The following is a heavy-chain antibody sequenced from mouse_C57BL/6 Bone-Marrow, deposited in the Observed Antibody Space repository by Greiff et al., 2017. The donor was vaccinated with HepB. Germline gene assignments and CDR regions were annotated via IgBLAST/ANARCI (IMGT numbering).Heavy chain of an antibody. CDR3: ATMVTTGYFDY. CDR2: ISSGSSTI. V-gene: IGHV5-17*01. Sequence: VQLQQSGGGLVKPGGSLKLSCAASGFTFSDYGMHWVRQAPEKGLEWVAYISSGSSTIYYADTVKGRFTISRDNAKNTLFLQMTSLRSEDTAMYYCATMVTTGYFDYWGQGTTLTVSS. D-gene: IGHD2-2*01. J-gene: IGHJ2*01. CDR1: GFTFSDYG.